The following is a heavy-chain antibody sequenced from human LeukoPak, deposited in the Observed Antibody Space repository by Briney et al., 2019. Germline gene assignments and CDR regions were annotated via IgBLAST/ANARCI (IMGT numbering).Heavy chain of an antibody. CDR3: AKMQGYFDY. V-gene: IGHV3-23*01. CDR1: GSIPFNSYS. CDR2: VTGSGATT. J-gene: IGHJ4*02. Sequence: GGSLRLSCAASGSIPFNSYSMSWVRQAPGKGLEWVSAVTGSGATTYYADSVKGRFTISRDNSKNMVYLQMNSLRAEDAATYYCAKMQGYFDYWGQGSLVTV.